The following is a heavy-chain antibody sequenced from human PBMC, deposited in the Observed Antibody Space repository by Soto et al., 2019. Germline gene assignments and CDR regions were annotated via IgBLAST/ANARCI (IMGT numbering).Heavy chain of an antibody. CDR3: ARGLHSSGWYVDY. CDR2: INHSGST. V-gene: IGHV4-34*01. CDR1: GGSFSGYY. Sequence: PSETLSLTCAVYGGSFSGYYWSWIRQPPGKGLEWIGEINHSGSTNYNPSLKSRVTISEDTSKNQFSLKLSSVTAADTAVYYCARGLHSSGWYVDYWGQRTLVTVSS. D-gene: IGHD6-19*01. J-gene: IGHJ4*02.